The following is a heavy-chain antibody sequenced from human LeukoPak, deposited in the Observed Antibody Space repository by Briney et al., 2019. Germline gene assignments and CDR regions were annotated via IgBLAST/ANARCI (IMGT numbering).Heavy chain of an antibody. Sequence: GASVKVSCKASGYTFTGYYMHWVRQAPGQGLEWMGWINPNSGNTNYAQKLQGRVTMTTDTSTSTAYMELRSLRSDDTAVYYCARSIAAAGPFDYWGQGTLVTVSS. CDR2: INPNSGNT. CDR1: GYTFTGYY. D-gene: IGHD6-13*01. V-gene: IGHV1-18*04. J-gene: IGHJ4*02. CDR3: ARSIAAAGPFDY.